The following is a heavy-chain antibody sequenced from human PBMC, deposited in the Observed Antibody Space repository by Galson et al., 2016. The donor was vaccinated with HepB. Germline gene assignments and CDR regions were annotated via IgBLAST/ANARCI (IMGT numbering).Heavy chain of an antibody. CDR3: ARDRPTMKTMYYYGLDV. Sequence: SVKVSCKASGYTFTAYGISWVRQAPGQGLEWMGWISGYTGNTNYAEKFQDRVTMTTDTSTTTADMELRSLRSDDAAVYYCARDRPTMKTMYYYGLDVWGQGTTVTVSS. D-gene: IGHD3-22*01. CDR1: GYTFTAYG. CDR2: ISGYTGNT. V-gene: IGHV1-18*01. J-gene: IGHJ6*02.